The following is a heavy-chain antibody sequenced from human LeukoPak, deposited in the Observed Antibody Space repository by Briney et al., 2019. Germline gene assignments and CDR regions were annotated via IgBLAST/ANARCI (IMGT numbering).Heavy chain of an antibody. D-gene: IGHD1-1*01. CDR1: GYTLTGYY. Sequence: ASVKVSCKASGYTLTGYYIHWVRQAPGQGLEWMGWINPTSGGTNYAQKFQGRVTMTRDTSISTAYMEMSRLRSDDTAFYYCARARLNYNFGIEYWGQGTLVTVSS. CDR2: INPTSGGT. V-gene: IGHV1-2*02. J-gene: IGHJ4*02. CDR3: ARARLNYNFGIEY.